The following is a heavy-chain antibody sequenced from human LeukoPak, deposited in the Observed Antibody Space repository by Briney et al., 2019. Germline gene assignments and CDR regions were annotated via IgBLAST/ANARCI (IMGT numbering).Heavy chain of an antibody. D-gene: IGHD5-24*01. J-gene: IGHJ4*02. CDR3: ARSNPNYYFDY. V-gene: IGHV3-20*04. Sequence: GGSLRLSCAASGFTFDDYGMSWVRQAPGKGLEWVSGINWNGGSTGYADSVKGRFTISRDNSKNTLYLQMNSLRAEDTAVYYCARSNPNYYFDYWGQGTLVTVSS. CDR2: INWNGGST. CDR1: GFTFDDYG.